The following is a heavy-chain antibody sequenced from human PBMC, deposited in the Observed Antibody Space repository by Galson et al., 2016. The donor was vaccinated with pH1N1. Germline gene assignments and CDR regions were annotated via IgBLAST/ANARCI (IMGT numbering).Heavy chain of an antibody. Sequence: SLRLSCAASGFTFDDYAMHWVRQAPGKGLEWVSGISWNSGSIGYADSVKGRFTISRDNAKNSLYLQMNSLRAEDTAFYYCARYVGYYYGGAFDIWGQGTMVTVSS. J-gene: IGHJ3*02. CDR1: GFTFDDYA. CDR2: ISWNSGSI. D-gene: IGHD3-22*01. V-gene: IGHV3-9*01. CDR3: ARYVGYYYGGAFDI.